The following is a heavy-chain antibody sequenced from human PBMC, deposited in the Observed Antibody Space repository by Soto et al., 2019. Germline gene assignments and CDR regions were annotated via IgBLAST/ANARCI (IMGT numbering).Heavy chain of an antibody. Sequence: GASVKVSCEACGYSFTSYYMHWVRQAPGQGLEWMGIINPSGGSTSYAQKFQGRVTMTRDTSTSTVYMELSSLRSEDTAVYYCARSLRAPVPVGYFDYWGQGTLVTVSS. J-gene: IGHJ4*02. CDR1: GYSFTSYY. CDR3: ARSLRAPVPVGYFDY. CDR2: INPSGGST. D-gene: IGHD2-15*01. V-gene: IGHV1-46*01.